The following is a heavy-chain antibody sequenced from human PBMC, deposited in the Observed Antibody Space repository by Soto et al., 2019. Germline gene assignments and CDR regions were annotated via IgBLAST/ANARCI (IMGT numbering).Heavy chain of an antibody. V-gene: IGHV3-11*01. CDR2: ISSSGSTI. D-gene: IGHD2-21*02. Sequence: GGSLRFSCAASGFTFTDYYMTWIRQAPGKGLEWVSYISSSGSTIYYADSVKGRFTISRDNAKNSLYLQMNSLRAEDTAVYYCARVLVFYGGFDPWGQGTLVTVSS. J-gene: IGHJ5*02. CDR1: GFTFTDYY. CDR3: ARVLVFYGGFDP.